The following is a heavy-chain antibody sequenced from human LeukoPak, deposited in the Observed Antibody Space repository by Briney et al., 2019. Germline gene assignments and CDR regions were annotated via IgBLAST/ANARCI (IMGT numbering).Heavy chain of an antibody. Sequence: GASVKVSCKASGGTFSSYAISWVRQAPGQGLEWMGGIIPIFGTANYAQKFQGRVTITADESTSTAYMELSSLRSKDTAVYYCARDSRRDGYNNYYYMDVWGKGTTVTVSS. CDR2: IIPIFGTA. J-gene: IGHJ6*03. CDR1: GGTFSSYA. CDR3: ARDSRRDGYNNYYYMDV. V-gene: IGHV1-69*01. D-gene: IGHD5-24*01.